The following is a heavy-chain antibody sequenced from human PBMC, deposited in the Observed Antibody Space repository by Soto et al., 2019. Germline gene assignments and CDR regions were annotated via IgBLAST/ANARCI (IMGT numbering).Heavy chain of an antibody. V-gene: IGHV1-69*01. CDR3: ARDDSNYPGRYGMDV. CDR1: GGSFSTYG. D-gene: IGHD4-4*01. CDR2: IIPILGTD. Sequence: QEQLVQSGAEVKKPWSSEKVSCKASGGSFSTYGINWVRQAPGPGLEWMGRIIPILGTDNYGQKFRGRVSMTADESASTAYMELRSLRSEDTAVYYCARDDSNYPGRYGMDVWGQGTTVTVFS. J-gene: IGHJ6*02.